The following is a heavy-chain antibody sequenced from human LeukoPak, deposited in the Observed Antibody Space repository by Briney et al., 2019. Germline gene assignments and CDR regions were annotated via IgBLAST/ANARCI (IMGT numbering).Heavy chain of an antibody. V-gene: IGHV4-4*07. Sequence: SETLSLTCNVSGDSISGYYWNWIRQPAGKGLEWIGRMYTTGSTSYNPSLASQVTMSVDTSRNQFSLNLNSVTAADTAFYYCARGRAYYDSSGFFNYWGQGILVTVSS. D-gene: IGHD3-22*01. CDR2: MYTTGST. CDR3: ARGRAYYDSSGFFNY. J-gene: IGHJ4*02. CDR1: GDSISGYY.